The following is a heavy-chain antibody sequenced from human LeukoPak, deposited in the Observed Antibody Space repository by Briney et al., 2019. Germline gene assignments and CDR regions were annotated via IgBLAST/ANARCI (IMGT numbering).Heavy chain of an antibody. D-gene: IGHD2-8*02. CDR2: IYHSGST. Sequence: SETLSLTCAVSGYSISSGYYWGWIRQPPGEGLEWIGSIYHSGSTYYNPSLKSRVTISVDTSKNQFSLKLSSVTAADTAVYYCAILGLAYYMDVWGKGTTVTVPS. CDR1: GYSISSGYY. J-gene: IGHJ6*03. V-gene: IGHV4-38-2*01. CDR3: AILGLAYYMDV.